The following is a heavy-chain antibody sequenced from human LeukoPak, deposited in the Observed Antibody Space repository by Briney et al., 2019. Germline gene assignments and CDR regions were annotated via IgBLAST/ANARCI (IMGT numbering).Heavy chain of an antibody. Sequence: GESLKISCKGSGYSFTSYWIGWVRQMPGKGLEWMGIIYPGDSDTRYSPSFQGQVTISDDKSISTAYLQWSSLKPSDTAMYYCARRSDFWSANWFDPWGQGTLVTVSS. CDR3: ARRSDFWSANWFDP. J-gene: IGHJ5*02. D-gene: IGHD3-3*01. CDR2: IYPGDSDT. V-gene: IGHV5-51*01. CDR1: GYSFTSYW.